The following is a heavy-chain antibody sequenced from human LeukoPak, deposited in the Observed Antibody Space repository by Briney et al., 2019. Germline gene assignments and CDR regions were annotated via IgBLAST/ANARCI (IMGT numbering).Heavy chain of an antibody. CDR2: MNPNSGNT. CDR3: ARGALYDSSGYYPEDFDY. D-gene: IGHD3-22*01. V-gene: IGHV1-8*01. J-gene: IGHJ4*02. CDR1: GYTFTSYD. Sequence: GASVKVSCKASGYTFTSYDINWVRQATGQGLEWMGWMNPNSGNTGYAQKFQGRVTVTRNTSISTAYMELSSLRSEDTAVYYCARGALYDSSGYYPEDFDYWGQGTLVTVSS.